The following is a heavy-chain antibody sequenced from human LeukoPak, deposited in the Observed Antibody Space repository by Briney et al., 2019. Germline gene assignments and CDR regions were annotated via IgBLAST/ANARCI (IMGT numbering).Heavy chain of an antibody. CDR3: ARDHFWSGYYTPWFDP. CDR1: GFTFRSYA. CDR2: ITGSGGAT. J-gene: IGHJ5*02. Sequence: GGSLRLSCAASGFTFRSYAMSWVRQAPGKGLEWVSGITGSGGATYYADSVKGRFSISRDNSKNTLYLQMNSLRAEDTAVYYCARDHFWSGYYTPWFDPWGQGTLVTVSS. V-gene: IGHV3-23*01. D-gene: IGHD3-3*02.